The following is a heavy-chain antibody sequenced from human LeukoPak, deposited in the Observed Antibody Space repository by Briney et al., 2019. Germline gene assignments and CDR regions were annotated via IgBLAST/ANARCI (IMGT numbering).Heavy chain of an antibody. CDR3: AKDDVPSNWGTLGLFDY. D-gene: IGHD7-27*01. CDR2: ISSSSSYI. CDR1: GFTFSSYS. J-gene: IGHJ4*02. Sequence: GGSLRLSCAASGFTFSSYSMNWVRQAPGKGLEWVSSISSSSSYIYYADSVKGRFTISRDNSKNTVYLQMNSLRAEDTAVYYCAKDDVPSNWGTLGLFDYWGQGTLVTVSS. V-gene: IGHV3-21*04.